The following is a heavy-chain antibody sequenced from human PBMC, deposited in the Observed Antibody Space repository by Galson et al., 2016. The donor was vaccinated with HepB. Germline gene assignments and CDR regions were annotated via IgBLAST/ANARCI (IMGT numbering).Heavy chain of an antibody. CDR2: IIPIFAGA. CDR3: ARRGYYYMDV. J-gene: IGHJ6*03. Sequence: SVKVSCKASGGTFSTYSINWVRQAPGQGLEWMGGIIPIFAGAHYAQKFQGRVTITADESTSTVYMELSSLTSDDTAVYYCARRGYYYMDVWGKGTTVTISS. V-gene: IGHV1-69*13. CDR1: GGTFSTYS.